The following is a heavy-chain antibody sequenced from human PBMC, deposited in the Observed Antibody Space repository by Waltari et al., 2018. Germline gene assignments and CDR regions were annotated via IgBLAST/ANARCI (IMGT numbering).Heavy chain of an antibody. CDR1: GFNFRNYW. D-gene: IGHD1-26*01. V-gene: IGHV4-4*02. CDR3: ARHQRRGLRGLDV. CDR2: IDHRGVT. Sequence: VLLVESGGGLVQPGGSLRLSCAVSGFNFRNYWMHWVRQAPGKGLVWIGEIDHRGVTNINLSLMSRVFMSVDTSDKQLSLKLRSVTAADTAVYYCARHQRRGLRGLDVWGQGTQVAVSS. J-gene: IGHJ4*02.